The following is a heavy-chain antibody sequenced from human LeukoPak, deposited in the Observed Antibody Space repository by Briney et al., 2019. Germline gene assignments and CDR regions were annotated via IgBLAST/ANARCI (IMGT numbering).Heavy chain of an antibody. J-gene: IGHJ4*02. V-gene: IGHV3-30*03. Sequence: GGSLGLSCAASGFTLSNYGMNWVRQAPGKGLEWVAVISYDGSNKIYAGSVKGRFTISSDKPKNTLYLQMNSLSPEDTAVYYCARTSYDFWSGYYDFWGQGTLVTVAS. CDR1: GFTLSNYG. CDR3: ARTSYDFWSGYYDF. CDR2: ISYDGSNK. D-gene: IGHD3-3*01.